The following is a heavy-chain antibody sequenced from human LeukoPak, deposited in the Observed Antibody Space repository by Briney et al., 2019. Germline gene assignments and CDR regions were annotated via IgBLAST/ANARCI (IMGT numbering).Heavy chain of an antibody. V-gene: IGHV3-30*18. CDR3: AKGGSSWYSGGGDWFDP. CDR1: GFTFSSYG. CDR2: ISYDGNNK. Sequence: GGSLRLSCAASGFTFSSYGMHWVRQAPGKGLEWVAVISYDGNNKYYADSVKGRFTISRDNSKNTLYLQMNSLRAEDTAVYYCAKGGSSWYSGGGDWFDPWGQGTLVTVSS. D-gene: IGHD6-13*01. J-gene: IGHJ5*02.